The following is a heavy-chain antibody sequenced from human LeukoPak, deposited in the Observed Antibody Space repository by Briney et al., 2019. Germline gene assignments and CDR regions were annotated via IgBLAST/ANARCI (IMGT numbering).Heavy chain of an antibody. J-gene: IGHJ5*02. Sequence: GGSLRLSCAASGFTFSNYALTWVRQAPGKGLERISAITGIGLHTYYADSVKGRFTISRGNSKNTMYLQMESLRADDTAVYYCGKGLREHRFDPWGQGTLVTVSS. CDR2: ITGIGLHT. D-gene: IGHD4-17*01. CDR3: GKGLREHRFDP. CDR1: GFTFSNYA. V-gene: IGHV3-23*01.